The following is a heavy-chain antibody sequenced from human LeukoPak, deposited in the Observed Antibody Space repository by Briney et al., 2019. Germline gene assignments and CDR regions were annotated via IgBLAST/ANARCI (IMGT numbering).Heavy chain of an antibody. J-gene: IGHJ5*02. Sequence: PGRSLRLSCAASGFTFSSYAMHWVRQAPGKGLEWVAVISYDGSNKYYAGSVKGRFTISRDNSKNTLYLQMNSLRAEDTAVYYCARDKVSSSWYEGGEWFDPWGQGTLVTVSS. CDR1: GFTFSSYA. D-gene: IGHD6-13*01. CDR3: ARDKVSSSWYEGGEWFDP. V-gene: IGHV3-30-3*01. CDR2: ISYDGSNK.